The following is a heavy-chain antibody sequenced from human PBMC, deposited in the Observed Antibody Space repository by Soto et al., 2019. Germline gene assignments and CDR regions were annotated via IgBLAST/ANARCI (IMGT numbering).Heavy chain of an antibody. V-gene: IGHV1-3*01. CDR3: ARGHDWLFYFDY. D-gene: IGHD3-9*01. CDR2: INAGNGNT. Sequence: QVQLVQSGAEVKKPGASVKVSCKASGYTFTSYAMHWVRQAPGQRLEWMGWINAGNGNTKYSQKFQGRVTITRDTSASTAYMELSSLRSEDTAVYYCARGHDWLFYFDYWGQGTLVTVSS. J-gene: IGHJ4*02. CDR1: GYTFTSYA.